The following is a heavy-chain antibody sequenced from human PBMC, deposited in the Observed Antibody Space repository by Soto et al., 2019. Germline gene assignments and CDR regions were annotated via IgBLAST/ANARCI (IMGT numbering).Heavy chain of an antibody. D-gene: IGHD6-13*01. CDR2: FYYSGST. V-gene: IGHV4-39*07. CDR1: DFYISGSIYS. Sequence: SETLSLTCTVSDFYISGSIYSLGWIRPPPGKGPEWIGTFYYSGSTYYNPSLKSRVTISVDTSKNQFFLKLSSVTAADTAVYYCATGLVSWGPGGTHAQFSWFDPWGQGSLVTVSS. CDR3: ATGLVSWGPGGTHAQFSWFDP. J-gene: IGHJ5*02.